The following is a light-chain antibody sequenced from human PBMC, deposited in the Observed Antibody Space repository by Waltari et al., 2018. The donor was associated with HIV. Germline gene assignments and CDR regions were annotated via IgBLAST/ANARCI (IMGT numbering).Light chain of an antibody. CDR3: QQCYSTPWT. V-gene: IGKV4-1*01. Sequence: DIVMTQSPASLAVSPGERATINCKSNQSLLLNFNNKTYLTWYQQKPGQSPKLLLYWASTRESGVPDRFSGSGSGTDFNLTISSLQAEDVATYYCQQCYSTPWTFGRGTKVEI. J-gene: IGKJ1*01. CDR2: WAS. CDR1: QSLLLNFNNKTY.